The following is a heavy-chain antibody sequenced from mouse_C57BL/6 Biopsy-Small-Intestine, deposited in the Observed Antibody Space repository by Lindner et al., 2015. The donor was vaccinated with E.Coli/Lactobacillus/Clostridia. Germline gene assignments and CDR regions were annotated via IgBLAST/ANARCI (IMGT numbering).Heavy chain of an antibody. Sequence: VQLQESGPGLAKPSQTLSLTCSVTGYSITSDFWNWIRKFPGNKFEYMGYISYSGTTYYNPSLKSRISITRDTSTHQYYLQLNSVTTEDTATYYCARYTYDSSMDYWGQGTSVTVSS. CDR3: ARYTYDSSMDY. CDR1: GYSITSDF. D-gene: IGHD2-12*01. V-gene: IGHV3-8*01. CDR2: ISYSGTT. J-gene: IGHJ4*01.